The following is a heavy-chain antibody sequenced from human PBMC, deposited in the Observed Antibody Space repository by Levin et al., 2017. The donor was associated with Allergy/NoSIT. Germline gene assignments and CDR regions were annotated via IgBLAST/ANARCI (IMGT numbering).Heavy chain of an antibody. CDR1: GFTFSSYA. CDR2: ISGSGGST. J-gene: IGHJ6*02. CDR3: AKSVEMATIRKGVVGGDGMDV. V-gene: IGHV3-23*01. Sequence: PSETLSLTCAASGFTFSSYAMSWVRQAPGKGLEWVSAISGSGGSTYYADSVKGRFTISRDNSKNTLYLQMNSLRAEDTAVYYCAKSVEMATIRKGVVGGDGMDVWGQGTTVTVSS. D-gene: IGHD5-24*01.